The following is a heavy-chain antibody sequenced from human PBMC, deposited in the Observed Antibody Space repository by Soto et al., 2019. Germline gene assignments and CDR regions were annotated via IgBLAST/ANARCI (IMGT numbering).Heavy chain of an antibody. D-gene: IGHD6-13*01. V-gene: IGHV3-23*01. CDR3: AKDRGYSSSWAIDY. Sequence: EVQLLESGGGLVQPGGSLRLSCAASGFTFSSYAMSWVRQAPGKGLEWVSAISGSGGSTYYADSVKGRFTISRDNSKNTLYLQMNSLRAKDTAVYYCAKDRGYSSSWAIDYWGQGTLVTVSS. CDR2: ISGSGGST. J-gene: IGHJ4*02. CDR1: GFTFSSYA.